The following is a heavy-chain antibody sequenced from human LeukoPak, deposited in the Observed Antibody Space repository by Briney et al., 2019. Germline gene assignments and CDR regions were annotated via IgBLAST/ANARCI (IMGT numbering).Heavy chain of an antibody. Sequence: SETLSLTCAVYGGSFSGNYWSWIRQPPGKGLEWIGEINHSGSTNCNPSLKSRVTISVDTPKKQFSLKLSSVTAADTAVYYCAWLEKRGYYYNGMDVWGQGTTVTVSS. V-gene: IGHV4-34*01. D-gene: IGHD3-22*01. CDR1: GGSFSGNY. J-gene: IGHJ6*02. CDR2: INHSGST. CDR3: AWLEKRGYYYNGMDV.